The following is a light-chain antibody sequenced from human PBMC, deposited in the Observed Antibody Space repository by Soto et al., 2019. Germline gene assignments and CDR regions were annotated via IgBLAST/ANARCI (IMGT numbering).Light chain of an antibody. Sequence: QSALTQPPSASGSPGQSVTISCTGTSSDIGLYNYVSWYQQHPGKAPKVIIFEVAKRPSGVSARFSGSQSGDTASLTISGLQAADEAYYYCCSRLFGGGTKLTVL. CDR2: EVA. V-gene: IGLV2-8*01. CDR3: CSRL. J-gene: IGLJ2*01. CDR1: SSDIGLYNY.